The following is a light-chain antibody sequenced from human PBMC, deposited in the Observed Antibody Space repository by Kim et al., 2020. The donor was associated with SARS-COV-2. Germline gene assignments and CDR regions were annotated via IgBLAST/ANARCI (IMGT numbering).Light chain of an antibody. CDR1: SNDVRGYNY. V-gene: IGLV2-14*03. CDR3: SSYPSSSTDNWV. Sequence: ITTSCTGTSNDVRGYNYVSWYRQHPGQAPKHMIYDVSNRPSGVSNRFSGTRSGNTASLTISRHQAEDEAEYYRSSYPSSSTDNWVIGGGSQLTVL. J-gene: IGLJ3*02. CDR2: DVS.